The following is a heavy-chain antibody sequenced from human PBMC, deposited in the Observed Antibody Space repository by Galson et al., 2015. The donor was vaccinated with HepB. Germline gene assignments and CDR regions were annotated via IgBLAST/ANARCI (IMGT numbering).Heavy chain of an antibody. CDR3: ARVEGYSYGYNYYYYMDV. Sequence: SVKVSCKASGGTFSSYAISWVRQAPGQGLEWMGGIIPIFGTANYAQKFQGRVTITADESTSTAYMELSSLRSEDTAVYYCARVEGYSYGYNYYYYMDVWGKGTTVTVSS. D-gene: IGHD5-18*01. J-gene: IGHJ6*03. CDR2: IIPIFGTA. CDR1: GGTFSSYA. V-gene: IGHV1-69*13.